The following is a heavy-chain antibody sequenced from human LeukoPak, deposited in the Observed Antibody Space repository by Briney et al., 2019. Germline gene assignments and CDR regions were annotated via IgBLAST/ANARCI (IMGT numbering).Heavy chain of an antibody. J-gene: IGHJ5*02. V-gene: IGHV4-39*01. Sequence: SEAPSLTCAVSGGSISSSNYYWGWIRQPPGQGLEWIGSIYYSGNTYYNPSLKGRVTISVDTSKNQFSLKLSSVTATDTAVYYCARRRAGRDWFDPWGQGTLVTVSS. D-gene: IGHD6-19*01. CDR2: IYYSGNT. CDR1: GGSISSSNYY. CDR3: ARRRAGRDWFDP.